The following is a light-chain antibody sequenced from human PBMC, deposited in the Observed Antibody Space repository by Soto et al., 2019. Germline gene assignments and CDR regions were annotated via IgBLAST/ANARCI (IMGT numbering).Light chain of an antibody. Sequence: QSVLTQPPSVSGAPGQRVTISCTGSRSNIGAGYDVHWYQQLPGTAPKLLIYGNSNRPSGVPDRLSGSKSGTSASLAITGLQAEDEADYYCQSYDSSLSGSVLGGGTKLTVL. V-gene: IGLV1-40*01. CDR3: QSYDSSLSGSV. J-gene: IGLJ2*01. CDR1: RSNIGAGYD. CDR2: GNS.